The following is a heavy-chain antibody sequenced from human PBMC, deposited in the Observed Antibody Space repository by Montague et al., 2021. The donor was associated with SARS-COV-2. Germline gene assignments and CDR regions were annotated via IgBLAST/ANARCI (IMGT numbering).Heavy chain of an antibody. CDR2: TYTSGRP. CDR1: GGSISSGSHY. J-gene: IGHJ6*02. V-gene: IGHV4-61*02. Sequence: TLSLTCTVSGGSISSGSHYWSSIRQPAGNALEWIGRTYTSGRPNYNPSLKSRVTIPVDTSTNQFSLKLSSVTAADTAVDYCARDRVDRYSGSRTAYGMDVWGQGSTVAGAS. CDR3: ARDRVDRYSGSRTAYGMDV. D-gene: IGHD1-26*01.